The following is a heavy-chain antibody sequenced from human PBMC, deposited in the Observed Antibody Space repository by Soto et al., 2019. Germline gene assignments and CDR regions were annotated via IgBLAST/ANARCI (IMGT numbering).Heavy chain of an antibody. CDR1: GFTFDDYA. J-gene: IGHJ4*02. CDR2: ISWNSGSI. D-gene: IGHD4-17*01. Sequence: SLILSCAASGFTFDDYAMHWVRQAPGKGLEWVSGISWNSGSIGYADSVKGRFTISRDNAKNSLYLQMNSLRAEDTALYYCANSKDYGDFHFDYWGQGTLVTVSS. V-gene: IGHV3-9*01. CDR3: ANSKDYGDFHFDY.